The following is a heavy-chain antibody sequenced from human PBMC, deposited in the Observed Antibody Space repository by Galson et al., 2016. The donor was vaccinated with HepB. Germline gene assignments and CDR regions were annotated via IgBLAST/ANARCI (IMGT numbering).Heavy chain of an antibody. CDR3: ARDRRGSGWYNDY. CDR1: GFTFSKYW. J-gene: IGHJ4*02. D-gene: IGHD6-19*01. V-gene: IGHV3-7*01. Sequence: SLRLSCAVSGFTFSKYWMSWVRQAPGKGLVWVANIKEDGSERYFVDSVKGRFTVSRDNAKNSLYLQMNSLRVDDTAVYHCARDRRGSGWYNDYWGQGTLVTVSS. CDR2: IKEDGSER.